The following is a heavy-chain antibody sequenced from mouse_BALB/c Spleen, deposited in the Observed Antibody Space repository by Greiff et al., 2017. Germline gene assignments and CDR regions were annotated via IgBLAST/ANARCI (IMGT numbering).Heavy chain of an antibody. CDR1: GFSLTSYG. J-gene: IGHJ3*01. D-gene: IGHD2-4*01. CDR3: ARVSTMITTAWFAY. Sequence: VKLMESGPGLVAPSQSLSITCTVSGFSLTSYGVHWVRQPPGKGLEWLGVIWAGGSTNYNSALMSRLSISKDNSKSQVFLKMNSLQTDDTAMYYCARVSTMITTAWFAYWGQGTLVTVSA. V-gene: IGHV2-9*02. CDR2: IWAGGST.